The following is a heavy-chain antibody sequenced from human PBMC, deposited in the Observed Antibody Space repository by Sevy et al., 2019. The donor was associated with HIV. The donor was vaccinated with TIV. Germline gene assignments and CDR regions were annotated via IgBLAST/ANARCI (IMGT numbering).Heavy chain of an antibody. CDR2: ISWDGGST. J-gene: IGHJ6*02. CDR1: GFTFDDYA. CDR3: AKDIPVSHYYHSSGYPGGYGMDV. D-gene: IGHD3-22*01. Sequence: GGSLRLSCAASGFTFDDYAMHWVRQAPGKGLEWVSLISWDGGSTYYADSVKGRFTISRDNSKNSLYLQMNSLRAEDTALYYCAKDIPVSHYYHSSGYPGGYGMDVWGQGTTVTVSS. V-gene: IGHV3-43D*03.